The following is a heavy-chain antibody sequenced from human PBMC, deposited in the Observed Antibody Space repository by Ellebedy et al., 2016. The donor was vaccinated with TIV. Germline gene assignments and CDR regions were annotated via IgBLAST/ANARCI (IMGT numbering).Heavy chain of an antibody. CDR2: ISSSGSTI. CDR3: AKPLAARRGLGGTNDY. V-gene: IGHV3-23*01. Sequence: GESLKISXAASGFTFSSYAMSWIRQAPGKGLEWVSYISSSGSTIYYADSVKGRFTISRDNSKNTLYLQMNSLRAEDTAVYYCAKPLAARRGLGGTNDYWGQGTLVTVSS. D-gene: IGHD6-6*01. CDR1: GFTFSSYA. J-gene: IGHJ4*02.